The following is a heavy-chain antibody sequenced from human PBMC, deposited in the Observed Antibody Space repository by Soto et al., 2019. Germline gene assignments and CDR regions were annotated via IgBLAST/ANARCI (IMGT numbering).Heavy chain of an antibody. CDR2: INPSGGST. Sequence: ASVKVSCNASGYTFTSYYIHWVRQAPGQGLEWMGIINPSGGSTSYAQKFQGRVTMTRDTSTSTVYMELSSLRSEDTAVYYCARDHLDYYYGMDVWGQGTTVTVSS. CDR1: GYTFTSYY. V-gene: IGHV1-46*01. CDR3: ARDHLDYYYGMDV. J-gene: IGHJ6*02.